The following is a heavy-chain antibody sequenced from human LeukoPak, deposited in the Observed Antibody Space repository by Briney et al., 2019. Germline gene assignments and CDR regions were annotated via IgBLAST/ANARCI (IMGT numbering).Heavy chain of an antibody. Sequence: KSSETLSLTCTVFSGSISSGDYYWSWIRQPPGKGLEWIGYIYYSGSTYYNPSLKSRVTISVDTSKNQFSLKLSSVTAADTAVYYCARDRTGVAAAGNYYFDYWGQGTLVTVSS. J-gene: IGHJ4*02. CDR2: IYYSGST. V-gene: IGHV4-30-4*08. CDR1: SGSISSGDYY. D-gene: IGHD6-13*01. CDR3: ARDRTGVAAAGNYYFDY.